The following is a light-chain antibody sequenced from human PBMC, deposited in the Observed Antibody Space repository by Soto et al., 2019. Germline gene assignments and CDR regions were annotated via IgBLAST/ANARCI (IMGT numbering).Light chain of an antibody. CDR2: GAS. J-gene: IGKJ5*01. CDR1: QSVSSSY. CDR3: QQYGSSPSIT. Sequence: EIVLTQSPGTLSLSPGERATLSCKASQSVSSSYLAWYRQKPGQAPRLLIHGASSRATGIPDRFSGSGSGTDFTRTISRLEPEDFAVYYCQQYGSSPSITFGQGTRLDIK. V-gene: IGKV3-20*01.